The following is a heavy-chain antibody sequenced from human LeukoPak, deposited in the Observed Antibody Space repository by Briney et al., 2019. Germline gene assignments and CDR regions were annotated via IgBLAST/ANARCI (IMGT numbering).Heavy chain of an antibody. J-gene: IGHJ6*02. Sequence: ASVKVSCKASGYTFTSYGISWVRQAPGQGLEWRGWISAYNGNTNYAQKLQGRVTMTTDTSTSTAYMELSSLRSDDTAVYYCARDWYCSGGSCYSLIYNYYYGMDVWGQGTTVTVSS. CDR1: GYTFTSYG. D-gene: IGHD2-15*01. CDR2: ISAYNGNT. V-gene: IGHV1-18*01. CDR3: ARDWYCSGGSCYSLIYNYYYGMDV.